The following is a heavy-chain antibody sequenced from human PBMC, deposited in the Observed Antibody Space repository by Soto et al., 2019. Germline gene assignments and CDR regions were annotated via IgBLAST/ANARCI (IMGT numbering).Heavy chain of an antibody. CDR2: ISRSGDRT. J-gene: IGHJ6*02. CDR1: GFTFSDFT. Sequence: EVQLSQSGGGLVQPGESMTLSCSASGFTFSDFTMSWIRQSPGKGLEWVCTISRSGDRTFYADSVRGRLTVSRDNSKNALFLKVNSLRADDTAIYDCARPFPDKTYYYSGMDVWGQGTAVTVSS. CDR3: ARPFPDKTYYYSGMDV. V-gene: IGHV3-23*01. D-gene: IGHD2-21*01.